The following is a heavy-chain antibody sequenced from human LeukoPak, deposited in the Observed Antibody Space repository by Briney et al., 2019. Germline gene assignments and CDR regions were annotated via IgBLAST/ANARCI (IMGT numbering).Heavy chain of an antibody. CDR2: IYGGGST. CDR1: GFTVSNNY. Sequence: GGSLRLSCAASGFTVSNNYMTWVRQAPGKGLEWVSVIYGGGSTSYADSVKGRFTISRDNSKNTLYLQMNSLRADDTAVYYCARDRSDGNYYMVGWAKGTTVIVSS. D-gene: IGHD5-24*01. J-gene: IGHJ6*03. V-gene: IGHV3-53*01. CDR3: ARDRSDGNYYMVG.